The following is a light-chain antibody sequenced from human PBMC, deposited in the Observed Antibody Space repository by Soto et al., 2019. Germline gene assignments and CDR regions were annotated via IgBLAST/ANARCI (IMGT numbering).Light chain of an antibody. CDR3: QAWDSITVV. Sequence: SYELTQPPSVSVSPGQTASITCSGDKLGDRYASWYQQKSGQSPLLVIYQDIKRPSGIPERFSGSNSGSTVTRTISGTQAMVEAGYYCQAWDSITVVFGGGTKLTVL. J-gene: IGLJ2*01. V-gene: IGLV3-1*01. CDR1: KLGDRY. CDR2: QDI.